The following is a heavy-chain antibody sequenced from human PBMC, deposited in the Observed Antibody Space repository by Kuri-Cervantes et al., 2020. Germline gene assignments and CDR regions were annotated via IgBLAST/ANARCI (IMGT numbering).Heavy chain of an antibody. CDR1: GESFNGISGYY. Sequence: GSLRLSCAVYGESFNGISGYYLNWIRQSPGKGLEWIGGINYRGSTDYNPSLKSRVTLSVDTSKNQFSLNLSSVTAADTAVYYCARALPSDSGSFNYWGQGTLVTVSS. D-gene: IGHD1-26*01. CDR3: ARALPSDSGSFNY. J-gene: IGHJ4*02. CDR2: INYRGST. V-gene: IGHV4-34*01.